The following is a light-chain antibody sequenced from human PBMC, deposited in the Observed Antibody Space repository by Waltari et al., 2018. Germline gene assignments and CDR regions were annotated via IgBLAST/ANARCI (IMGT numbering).Light chain of an antibody. CDR3: QHYNSYPWT. V-gene: IGKV1-5*03. CDR2: KAS. CDR1: QSISTW. J-gene: IGKJ1*01. Sequence: IQMTQSPAALSASVGDRVTITCRASQSISTWLAWYQQKPGKAPKLLIYKASSVQSGVPSRFSGRGSETEFTLTITSLHPDDFATYYCQHYNSYPWTFGQGTKVEIK.